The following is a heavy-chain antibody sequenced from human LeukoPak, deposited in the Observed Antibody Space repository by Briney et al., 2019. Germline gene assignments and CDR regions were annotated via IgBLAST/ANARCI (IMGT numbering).Heavy chain of an antibody. Sequence: GGSLRLSCAASGFTFGLYSMTWVRQAPGKGLEWVSGISGSGGRTYYADSVKGRFTISRDNSNHMLYLQMNSLIAEDTAIYYCATYRQVLLPFESWGQGTLVTVSS. CDR1: GFTFGLYS. CDR3: ATYRQVLLPFES. V-gene: IGHV3-23*01. CDR2: ISGSGGRT. D-gene: IGHD2-8*02. J-gene: IGHJ4*02.